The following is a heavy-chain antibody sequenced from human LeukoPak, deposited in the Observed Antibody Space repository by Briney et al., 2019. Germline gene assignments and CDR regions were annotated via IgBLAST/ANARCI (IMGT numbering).Heavy chain of an antibody. CDR2: INHSGST. CDR1: GGSFSGYY. CDR3: ARGVRRSRSFRGNWFDP. D-gene: IGHD6-6*01. V-gene: IGHV4-34*01. J-gene: IGHJ5*02. Sequence: PSETLSLTCAVYGGSFSGYYWSWIRQPPGKGLEWIGEINHSGSTNYNPSLKSRVTISVDTSKNQFSLKLSSVTAADTAVYYCARGVRRSRSFRGNWFDPWGKGTLVTVSS.